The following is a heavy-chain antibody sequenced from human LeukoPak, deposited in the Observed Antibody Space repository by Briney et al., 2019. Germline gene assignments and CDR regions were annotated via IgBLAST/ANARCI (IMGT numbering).Heavy chain of an antibody. J-gene: IGHJ4*02. D-gene: IGHD4-17*01. V-gene: IGHV4-30-4*01. CDR3: ASNDYGDSGALDY. Sequence: SETLSLTCAVYGGSFSGYYWSWIRQPPGKGLEWIGYIYYSGSTYYNPSLKSRVTISVDTSKNQFSLKLSSVTAADTAVYYCASNDYGDSGALDYWGQGTLVTVSS. CDR1: GGSFSGYY. CDR2: IYYSGST.